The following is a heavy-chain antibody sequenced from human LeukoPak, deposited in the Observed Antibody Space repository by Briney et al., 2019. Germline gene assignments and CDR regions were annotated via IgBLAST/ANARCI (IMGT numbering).Heavy chain of an antibody. CDR1: GYTFTSYD. J-gene: IGHJ6*03. CDR3: ARVSGGGITIFGVVTRYYYYYMDV. Sequence: ASVKVSCKASGYTFTSYDINWVRQATGQGLEWMGWMNPNSGNTGYAQKFQGRVTMTRNTSISTAYMELSSLRSEDTAVYYCARVSGGGITIFGVVTRYYYYYMDVWGKGTTVTVSS. D-gene: IGHD3-3*01. V-gene: IGHV1-8*01. CDR2: MNPNSGNT.